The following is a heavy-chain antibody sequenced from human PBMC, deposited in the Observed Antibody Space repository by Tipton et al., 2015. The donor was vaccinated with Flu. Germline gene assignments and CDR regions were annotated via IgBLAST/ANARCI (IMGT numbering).Heavy chain of an antibody. CDR3: ATALGSDYDILTGSPYYYYGMDV. V-gene: IGHV4-34*01. CDR1: GWSFSGYY. CDR2: INHSGST. J-gene: IGHJ6*02. Sequence: TLSLTCAVYGWSFSGYYWSWIRQPPGKGMEWIGEINHSGSTNYNPSLKSRVTISVDTSKNQFSLKLGSVTAADTAVYYCATALGSDYDILTGSPYYYYGMDVWGQGTTVTVSS. D-gene: IGHD3-9*01.